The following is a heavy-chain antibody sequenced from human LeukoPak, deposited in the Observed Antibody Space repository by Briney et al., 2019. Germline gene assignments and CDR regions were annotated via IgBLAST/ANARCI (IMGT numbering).Heavy chain of an antibody. Sequence: GSSVKVSFKASGGTFSSYAISWVRQAPGQGLEWMGGIIPIFGTANYAQKFQGRVTITTDESTSTAYMELSSLRSEDTAVYYCARGIVVVPAADYYYMDVWGKGTTVTVSS. CDR2: IIPIFGTA. CDR3: ARGIVVVPAADYYYMDV. CDR1: GGTFSSYA. V-gene: IGHV1-69*05. D-gene: IGHD2-2*01. J-gene: IGHJ6*03.